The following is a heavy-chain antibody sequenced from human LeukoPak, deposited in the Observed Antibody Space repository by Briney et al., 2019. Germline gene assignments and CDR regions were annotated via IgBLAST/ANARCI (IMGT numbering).Heavy chain of an antibody. CDR3: ARGERYCSSTSCYYYYYMDV. V-gene: IGHV1-69*06. Sequence: SVKVSCKASGGTFSSYAISWVRQAPGQGLEWMGGIIPIFGTANYAQKFQGRVTITADKSTSTAYMELSSLRSEDTAVYYCARGERYCSSTSCYYYYYMDVWGKGTTVTVSS. J-gene: IGHJ6*03. D-gene: IGHD2-2*01. CDR2: IIPIFGTA. CDR1: GGTFSSYA.